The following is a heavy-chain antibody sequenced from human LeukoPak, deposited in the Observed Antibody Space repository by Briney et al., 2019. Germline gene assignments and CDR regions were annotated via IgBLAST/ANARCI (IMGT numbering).Heavy chain of an antibody. V-gene: IGHV1-8*01. D-gene: IGHD6-19*01. Sequence: ASVKVSCKASRYTFTSYDINWVRQATGQGLEWVGWMNPNSGNRGHAQKFQGRVTMTTDTSISTAYMELSSLRSEDTAVYYCVRYIAVADRNYNYYGMDVWGQGTTVTVSS. CDR2: MNPNSGNR. CDR1: RYTFTSYD. CDR3: VRYIAVADRNYNYYGMDV. J-gene: IGHJ6*02.